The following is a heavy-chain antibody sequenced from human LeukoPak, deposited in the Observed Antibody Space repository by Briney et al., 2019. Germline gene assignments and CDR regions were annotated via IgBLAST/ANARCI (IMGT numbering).Heavy chain of an antibody. J-gene: IGHJ6*02. CDR1: GFTFSSYE. V-gene: IGHV3-48*03. CDR3: ARDPSRDELLWFGELLYNSKNHYGMDV. D-gene: IGHD3-10*01. Sequence: PGGSLRLSCAASGFTFSSYEMNWVRQAPGKGLEWVSYISSSGSTIYCADSVKGRFTISRDNAKNSLYLQMNSLRAEDTAVYYCARDPSRDELLWFGELLYNSKNHYGMDVWGQGTTVTVSS. CDR2: ISSSGSTI.